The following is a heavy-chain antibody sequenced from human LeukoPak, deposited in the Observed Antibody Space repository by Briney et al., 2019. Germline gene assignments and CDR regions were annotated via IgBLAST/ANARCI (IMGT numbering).Heavy chain of an antibody. Sequence: GGSLRLSCAASGLPFDNYAIHCLRQAPGKGLDWVAVISSNGGSQYYAASVEGRFTISRDNSRNTLYLQMSSLRPEDTAVYYCATTDRPAAVVFDYWGRGILVTVSS. CDR2: ISSNGGSQ. V-gene: IGHV3-30-3*01. D-gene: IGHD2-15*01. CDR1: GLPFDNYA. J-gene: IGHJ4*02. CDR3: ATTDRPAAVVFDY.